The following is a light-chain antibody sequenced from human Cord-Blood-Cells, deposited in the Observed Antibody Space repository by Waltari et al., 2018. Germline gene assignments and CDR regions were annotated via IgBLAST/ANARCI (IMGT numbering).Light chain of an antibody. V-gene: IGKV1-39*01. J-gene: IGKJ2*01. Sequence: DIQMTQSPSSLSASVGDRVTITCRASQSISSYLNWYQQKPGKAPKLLIYAASSLQSGVPSRFSGSGSGTDFTLTISSLQPEDFATYYCQPSYSTPYTFGQGTKLKIK. CDR2: AAS. CDR1: QSISSY. CDR3: QPSYSTPYT.